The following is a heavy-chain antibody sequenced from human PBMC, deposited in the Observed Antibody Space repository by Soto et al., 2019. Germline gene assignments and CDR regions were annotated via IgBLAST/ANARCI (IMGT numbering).Heavy chain of an antibody. V-gene: IGHV1-3*01. CDR3: ARVGVVAATGWFDP. CDR2: INAGNGNT. CDR1: GYTFTSYA. D-gene: IGHD2-15*01. J-gene: IGHJ5*02. Sequence: ASVKVSCKASGYTFTSYAMHWVRQAPGQRLEWMGWINAGNGNTKYSQKFQGRVTITRDTSASTAYMELSSLRSEDTAVYYCARVGVVAATGWFDPWGQGTLVTVSS.